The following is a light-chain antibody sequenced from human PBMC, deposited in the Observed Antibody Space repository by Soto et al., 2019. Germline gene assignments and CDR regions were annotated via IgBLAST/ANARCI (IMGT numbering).Light chain of an antibody. Sequence: EIVMTQSPPTLSVSPGESATLSCRAGQSVSTNVAWYQQKAGQAPRLLIYGASIRATGIPARFSGSGSGTEFTLTLTRLQSEDYAVYHSQQYHKWPQPFGQGTTVDI. CDR2: GAS. CDR1: QSVSTN. V-gene: IGKV3-15*01. CDR3: QQYHKWPQP. J-gene: IGKJ1*01.